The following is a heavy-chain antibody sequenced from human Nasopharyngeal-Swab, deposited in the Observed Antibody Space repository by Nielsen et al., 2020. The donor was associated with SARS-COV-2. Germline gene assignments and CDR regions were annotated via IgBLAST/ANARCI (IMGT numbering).Heavy chain of an antibody. CDR2: ISWDGGST. J-gene: IGHJ4*02. Sequence: GGSLRLSCAASGFTFDDYAMHWVRQAPGKGLEWVSLISWDGGSTYYADSVKGRFTISRDNSKNSLYLQMNSLRAEDTALYYCAKDMVLVDIVVVPAAMPDCWGQGTLVTVSS. V-gene: IGHV3-43D*04. CDR1: GFTFDDYA. CDR3: AKDMVLVDIVVVPAAMPDC. D-gene: IGHD2-2*01.